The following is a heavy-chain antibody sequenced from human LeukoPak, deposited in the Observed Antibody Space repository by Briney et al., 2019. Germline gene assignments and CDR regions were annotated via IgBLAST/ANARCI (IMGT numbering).Heavy chain of an antibody. CDR1: GFTFSSYA. V-gene: IGHV3-23*01. J-gene: IGHJ4*02. CDR3: AKDRGYYDSSGYFDY. CDR2: ISGSGGST. D-gene: IGHD3-22*01. Sequence: GGSLRLSCAASGFTFSSYAMSWVRQAPGKVLEWVSAISGSGGSTYYADSVKGRFTISRDNSKNTLYLQMNSLRAEDTAVYYCAKDRGYYDSSGYFDYWGQGTLVTVSS.